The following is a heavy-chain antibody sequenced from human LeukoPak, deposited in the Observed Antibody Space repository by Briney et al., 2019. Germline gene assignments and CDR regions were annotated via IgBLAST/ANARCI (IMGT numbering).Heavy chain of an antibody. CDR1: GFTFSSYA. D-gene: IGHD3-10*01. Sequence: PGGSLRLSCAASGFTFSSYAMSWVRQAPGKGLEWVAVIWYDGSNKYYADSVKGRFTISRDNSKNTLYLQMNSLRAEDTAVYYCARGNHYYGSGSYSYYFDYWGQGTLVTVSS. J-gene: IGHJ4*02. V-gene: IGHV3-33*08. CDR2: IWYDGSNK. CDR3: ARGNHYYGSGSYSYYFDY.